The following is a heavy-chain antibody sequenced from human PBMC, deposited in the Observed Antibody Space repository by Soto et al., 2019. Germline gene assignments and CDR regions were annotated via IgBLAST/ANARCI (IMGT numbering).Heavy chain of an antibody. CDR2: IYYSGST. CDR3: ARRWGRTFDY. Sequence: SETLPLTCTVSGGSISSYYWSWIRQPPGKGLEWIAYIYYSGSTNYNPSLKSRVTISVDTSKNQFSLKLSSVTAADTAVYYCARRWGRTFDYWGQGTLVTVSS. V-gene: IGHV4-59*08. CDR1: GGSISSYY. J-gene: IGHJ4*02. D-gene: IGHD7-27*01.